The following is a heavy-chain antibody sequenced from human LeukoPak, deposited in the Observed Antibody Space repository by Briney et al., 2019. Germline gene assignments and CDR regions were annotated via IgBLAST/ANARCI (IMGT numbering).Heavy chain of an antibody. CDR2: IYYSGST. J-gene: IGHJ4*02. V-gene: IGHV4-30-4*01. D-gene: IGHD5-24*01. CDR1: GGSISSGNYY. Sequence: SETLSLTCTVSGGSISSGNYYWSWIRQPPGKGLEWIGYIYYSGSTYYNPSLKSRVTISVDTSKNQFSLKLSSVTAADTAVYYCARTEMATTTIDYWGQGTLVTVSS. CDR3: ARTEMATTTIDY.